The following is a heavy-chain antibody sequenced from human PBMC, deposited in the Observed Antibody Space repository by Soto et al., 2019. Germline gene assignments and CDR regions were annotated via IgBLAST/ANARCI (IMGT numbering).Heavy chain of an antibody. J-gene: IGHJ4*02. CDR1: GGSVSSGSYY. CDR3: ARSIARVAGTWVAY. CDR2: IYYSGST. Sequence: PSETLSLTCTVSGGSVSSGSYYWSWIRQPPGKGLEWIGYIYYSGSTNYNPSLKSRVTISVDTSKNQFSLKLSSVTAADTAVYYCARSIARVAGTWVAYWGQGTLVTVYS. V-gene: IGHV4-61*01. D-gene: IGHD2-21*01.